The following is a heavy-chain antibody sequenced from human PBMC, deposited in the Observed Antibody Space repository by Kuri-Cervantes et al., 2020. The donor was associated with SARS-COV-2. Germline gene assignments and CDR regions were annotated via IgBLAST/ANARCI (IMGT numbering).Heavy chain of an antibody. Sequence: GESLKISCAASGFTFSGHWIHWVRQAPGKGLEWVSSISGSGDTTNYADSVKGRFTISRDNARNMLFLQMNSLRAEDTAVYYCVRDGDHWNFDYWGQGTRVTGYS. J-gene: IGHJ4*02. CDR2: ISGSGDTT. CDR1: GFTFSGHW. V-gene: IGHV3-74*01. CDR3: VRDGDHWNFDY. D-gene: IGHD1-1*01.